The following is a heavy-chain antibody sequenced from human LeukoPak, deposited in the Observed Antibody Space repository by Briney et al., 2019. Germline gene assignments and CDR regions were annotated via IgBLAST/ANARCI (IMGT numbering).Heavy chain of an antibody. CDR1: GFTFSSYS. CDR2: IDQSGCRN. Sequence: GGSLRLSCAASGFTFSSYSMNWVRQAPGRGLEWVANIDQSGCRNNYVDSVKGRFTISRDNAKNSLFLEMSSLRADDTAVYFCARDVEGGTFDIWGQGTTVTVSS. D-gene: IGHD3-16*01. J-gene: IGHJ3*02. V-gene: IGHV3-7*05. CDR3: ARDVEGGTFDI.